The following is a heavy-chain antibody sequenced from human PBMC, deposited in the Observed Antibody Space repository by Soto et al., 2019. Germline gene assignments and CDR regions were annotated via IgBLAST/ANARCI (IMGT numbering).Heavy chain of an antibody. D-gene: IGHD1-26*01. Sequence: QITLKESGPTLVKPTQTLTLTCTFSGFSLSTSGVGVGWIRQPPGKALEWLAIIYWDDDKRYSPSLKSRLTITQDTSKNQVVLTMTNMDPVDTATYYCAHRPGIVGAMLVWGQGTLVTVSS. V-gene: IGHV2-5*02. CDR3: AHRPGIVGAMLV. J-gene: IGHJ4*02. CDR2: IYWDDDK. CDR1: GFSLSTSGVG.